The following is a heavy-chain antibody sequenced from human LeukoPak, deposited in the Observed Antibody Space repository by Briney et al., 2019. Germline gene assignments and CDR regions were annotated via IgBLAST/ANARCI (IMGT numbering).Heavy chain of an antibody. CDR2: IKQDGSEK. Sequence: GGSLRLSCAASGFTFSSYWMSWVRQAPGKGLEWVANIKQDGSEKYYVDSVKGRFTISRDNAKNSLYLQMNSLRAEDTAVYYCARMTVEMAITYYYHYGMDVWGQGTTVTVSS. CDR3: ARMTVEMAITYYYHYGMDV. D-gene: IGHD2-21*01. CDR1: GFTFSSYW. J-gene: IGHJ6*02. V-gene: IGHV3-7*01.